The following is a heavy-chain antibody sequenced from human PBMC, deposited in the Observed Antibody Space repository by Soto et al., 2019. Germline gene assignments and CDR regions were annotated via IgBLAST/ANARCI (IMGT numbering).Heavy chain of an antibody. CDR3: ARAVVVVTAAIVYFDY. V-gene: IGHV4-30-4*01. CDR1: GGSISSGDYY. Sequence: SETLSLTCTVSGGSISSGDYYWSWIRQPPGKGLEWIGYIYYSGSTYYNPSLKSRVTISVDTSKNQFSLKLSSVTAADTAVYYCARAVVVVTAAIVYFDYWGQGTLVTVSS. D-gene: IGHD2-2*01. J-gene: IGHJ4*02. CDR2: IYYSGST.